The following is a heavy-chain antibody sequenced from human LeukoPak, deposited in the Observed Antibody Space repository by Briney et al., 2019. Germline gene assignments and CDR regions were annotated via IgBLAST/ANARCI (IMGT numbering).Heavy chain of an antibody. V-gene: IGHV1-69*06. CDR3: ATVWFGELLSAFDI. CDR1: GGTFISYA. J-gene: IGHJ3*02. D-gene: IGHD3-10*01. Sequence: ASVKASCKASGGTFISYAISWVRQAPGQGLEWMGGIIPIFGTANYAQKFQGRVTMNEDTSTDTAYMELSSLRSEDTAVYYCATVWFGELLSAFDIWGQGTMVTVSS. CDR2: IIPIFGTA.